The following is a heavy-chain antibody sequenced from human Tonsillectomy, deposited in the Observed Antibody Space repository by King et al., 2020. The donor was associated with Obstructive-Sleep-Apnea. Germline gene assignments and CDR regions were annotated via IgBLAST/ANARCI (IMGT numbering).Heavy chain of an antibody. Sequence: VQLVESGGGVVQPGRSLRLSCAASGFTFSSYGMHWVRQAPGKGLEWVAFIRYDGSNKYYADSVKGRFTISRDNSKNTLYLQMNSLRAEETAVYYCAKNPLGLRTVDYFDYWGQGTLVTVSS. V-gene: IGHV3-30*02. J-gene: IGHJ4*02. CDR3: AKNPLGLRTVDYFDY. CDR2: IRYDGSNK. D-gene: IGHD5/OR15-5a*01. CDR1: GFTFSSYG.